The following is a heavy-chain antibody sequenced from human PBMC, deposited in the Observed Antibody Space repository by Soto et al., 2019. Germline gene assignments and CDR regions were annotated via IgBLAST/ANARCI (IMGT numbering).Heavy chain of an antibody. Sequence: EVQLVESGGGLIQPGGSLRLSCAASGFTVSSNYMTWVRQAPGKGLEWVSFIFSGGSTDYSDSVKGRFTISRDNSKNTLYLQMNSLRAEDTAVCYCARDQGPTTYWGQGTLVTVSS. CDR2: IFSGGST. J-gene: IGHJ4*02. D-gene: IGHD5-12*01. V-gene: IGHV3-53*01. CDR3: ARDQGPTTY. CDR1: GFTVSSNY.